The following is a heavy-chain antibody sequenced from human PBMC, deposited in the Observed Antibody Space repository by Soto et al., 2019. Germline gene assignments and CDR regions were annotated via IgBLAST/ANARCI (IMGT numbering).Heavy chain of an antibody. CDR2: IYYSGST. D-gene: IGHD5-18*01. CDR3: ARENRGYTYYYGMDV. J-gene: IGHJ6*02. V-gene: IGHV4-59*01. Sequence: QVQLQESGPGLVKPSETLSLTCTVSGDSIGNYYWSWILQPPGKGLDWIGCIYYSGSTNYNPSLKSRVTISVDTSKDQFSLKLSSVTAADTAVYYCARENRGYTYYYGMDVWGQGTTVTVSS. CDR1: GDSIGNYY.